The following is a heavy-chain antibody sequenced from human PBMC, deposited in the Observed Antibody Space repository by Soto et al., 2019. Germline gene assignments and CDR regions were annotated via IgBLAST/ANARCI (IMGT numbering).Heavy chain of an antibody. D-gene: IGHD3-3*01. Sequence: QITLNESGPTVVRPTETLTLTCRFSGFSLTTSGVGVGWIRQSPGKAPEWLALIYWDDDKRYSASLKSRLTTPKDTPKNQVVLTVSDLDPTDTATYYCAHRVLRTVFGLVTTTAIYFDFWGQGTPVAVSS. CDR1: GFSLTTSGVG. CDR2: IYWDDDK. V-gene: IGHV2-5*02. J-gene: IGHJ4*02. CDR3: AHRVLRTVFGLVTTTAIYFDF.